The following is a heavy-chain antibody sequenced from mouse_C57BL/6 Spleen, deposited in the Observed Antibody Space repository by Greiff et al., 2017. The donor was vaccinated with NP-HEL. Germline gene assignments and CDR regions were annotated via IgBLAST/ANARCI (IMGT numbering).Heavy chain of an antibody. CDR3: ARGGNYYGSSPHWYFDV. V-gene: IGHV1-39*01. D-gene: IGHD1-1*01. CDR1: GYSFTDYN. J-gene: IGHJ1*03. Sequence: VQLQQSGPELVQPGASVKISCKASGYSFTDYNMNWVKQSNGKSLEWIGVINPNYGTTSYNQKFKGKATLTVDQSSSTAYMQLNSLTSEDSAVYYCARGGNYYGSSPHWYFDVWGTGTTVTVSS. CDR2: INPNYGTT.